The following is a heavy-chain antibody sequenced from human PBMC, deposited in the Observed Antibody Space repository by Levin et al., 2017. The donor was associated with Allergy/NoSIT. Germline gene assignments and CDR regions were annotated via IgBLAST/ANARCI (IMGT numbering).Heavy chain of an antibody. CDR3: EKGGDMDG. Sequence: GGSLRLSCGASGFTFSTYGMHWVRQAPGKGLEWVAIITSDGSHKYYEDSVKGRFTISRDNSKNTVYLHMDSLRIEDTALYYCEKGGDMDGWGQGTTVTVSS. CDR2: ITSDGSHK. J-gene: IGHJ6*01. CDR1: GFTFSTYG. D-gene: IGHD3-16*01. V-gene: IGHV3-30*18.